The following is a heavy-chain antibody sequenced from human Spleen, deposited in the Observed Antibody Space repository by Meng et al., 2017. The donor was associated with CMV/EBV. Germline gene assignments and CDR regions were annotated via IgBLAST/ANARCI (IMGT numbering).Heavy chain of an antibody. J-gene: IGHJ4*02. CDR3: ARTMYDNAWGSYRPDLYFDY. V-gene: IGHV5-51*01. D-gene: IGHD3-16*02. Sequence: KVSCKGSGYSFSNYWIGWVRQMPGKGLEWMGIIFPGDSDTRYSPSFQGQVTISTDESISTAYLQWSSLKASDTAMYYCARTMYDNAWGSYRPDLYFDYWGQGSLVTVSS. CDR1: GYSFSNYW. CDR2: IFPGDSDT.